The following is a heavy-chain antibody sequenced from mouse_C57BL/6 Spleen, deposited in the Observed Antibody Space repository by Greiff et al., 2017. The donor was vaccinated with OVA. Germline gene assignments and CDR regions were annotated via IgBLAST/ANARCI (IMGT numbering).Heavy chain of an antibody. J-gene: IGHJ1*03. V-gene: IGHV1-50*01. D-gene: IGHD4-1*01. Sequence: QVHVKQSGAELVKPGASVKLSCKASGYTFTSYWMQWVKQRPGQGLEWIGEIDPSDSYTNYNQKFKGKATLTVDTSSSTAYMQLSSLTSEDSAAYYCARRTGTWYFDVWGTGTTVTVSS. CDR3: ARRTGTWYFDV. CDR2: IDPSDSYT. CDR1: GYTFTSYW.